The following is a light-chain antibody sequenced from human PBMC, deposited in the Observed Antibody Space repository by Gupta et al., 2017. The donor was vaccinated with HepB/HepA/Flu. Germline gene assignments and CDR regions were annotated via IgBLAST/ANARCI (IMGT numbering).Light chain of an antibody. CDR2: DVS. Sequence: QSALTQPASVSGSPGQSITISCTGTSSDVGGYNYVSWYQQHPGKAPKLMIYDVSNRPSVVSNRFSGSKSGNTASLTISGLQAEDGADYYCSSYTSSSTVVFGGGTKLTVL. CDR1: SSDVGGYNY. V-gene: IGLV2-14*03. J-gene: IGLJ2*01. CDR3: SSYTSSSTVV.